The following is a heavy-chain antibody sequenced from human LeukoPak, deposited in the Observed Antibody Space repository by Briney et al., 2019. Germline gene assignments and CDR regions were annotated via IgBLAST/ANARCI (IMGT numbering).Heavy chain of an antibody. J-gene: IGHJ5*02. CDR2: IGGSGGST. V-gene: IGHV3-23*01. D-gene: IGHD3-10*01. Sequence: GGSLRLSCAASGFTFSSYAMSWVRQAPGKGLEWVTAIGGSGGSTYYADSVKGRFTISRDNAKNTLYLQMNSLRAEDTAVYYGASLTMVRGVIHTLGPWGQGTLVTVSS. CDR3: ASLTMVRGVIHTLGP. CDR1: GFTFSSYA.